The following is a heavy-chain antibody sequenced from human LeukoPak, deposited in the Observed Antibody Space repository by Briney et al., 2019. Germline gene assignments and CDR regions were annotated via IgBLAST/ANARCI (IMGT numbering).Heavy chain of an antibody. CDR3: ARVFYYYGSGTYYVFDY. Sequence: PSETLSLTCTVSGCSISNYYWSWIRQPPGKGLEWIGFIYYSGSTNYNPSLKSRVTISLDTSKNQFSLKLTSVTAADTAVYYCARVFYYYGSGTYYVFDYWGQGNLVTVSS. D-gene: IGHD3-10*01. V-gene: IGHV4-59*01. J-gene: IGHJ4*02. CDR2: IYYSGST. CDR1: GCSISNYY.